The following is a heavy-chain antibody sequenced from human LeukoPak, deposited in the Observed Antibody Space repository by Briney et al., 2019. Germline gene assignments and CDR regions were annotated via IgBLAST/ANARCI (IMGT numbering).Heavy chain of an antibody. CDR2: ISGRGGST. J-gene: IGHJ4*02. CDR1: GFTPTSYA. Sequence: RGSLRLSCAASGFTPTSYAMAWGPQAPRKGLEWVSAISGRGGSTYYADSVKGRFTISRDNPKNTVFLQMSSLRVEDTAVYYCARQVGPDYWGQGTLVTVSS. CDR3: ARQVGPDY. V-gene: IGHV3-23*01. D-gene: IGHD3-10*01.